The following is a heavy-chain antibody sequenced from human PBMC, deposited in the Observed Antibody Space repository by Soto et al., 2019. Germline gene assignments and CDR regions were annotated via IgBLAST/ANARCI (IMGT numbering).Heavy chain of an antibody. CDR1: GFTFSNAW. Sequence: GGSLRLSCAASGFTFSNAWMSWVRQAPGKGLEWVGRIKSKTDGGTTDYAAPVKGRFTISRDDSKNTLYLQMNSLKTEDTAVYYCTTEIVVVPAAGNDAFDIWGQGTMVTVSS. D-gene: IGHD2-2*01. V-gene: IGHV3-15*01. J-gene: IGHJ3*02. CDR2: IKSKTDGGTT. CDR3: TTEIVVVPAAGNDAFDI.